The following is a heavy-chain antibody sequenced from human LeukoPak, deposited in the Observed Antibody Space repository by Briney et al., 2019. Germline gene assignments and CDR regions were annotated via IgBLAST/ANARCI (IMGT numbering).Heavy chain of an antibody. CDR3: AKDAIGYCSGGSCYHLDY. CDR2: ISSSSSTI. J-gene: IGHJ4*02. CDR1: GFTFSSYS. V-gene: IGHV3-48*01. Sequence: PGGSLRLSCAASGFTFSSYSMNWVRQAPGKGLEWVSYISSSSSTIYYADSVKGRFTISRDNAKNSLYLQMNSLRAEDTAVYYCAKDAIGYCSGGSCYHLDYWGQGTLVTVSS. D-gene: IGHD2-15*01.